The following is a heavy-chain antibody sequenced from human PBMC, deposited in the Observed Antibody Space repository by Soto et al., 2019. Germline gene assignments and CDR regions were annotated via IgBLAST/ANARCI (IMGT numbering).Heavy chain of an antibody. CDR3: ARGETNYDFWSGYYIRGYYYYGMDV. CDR2: IYYSGST. D-gene: IGHD3-3*01. Sequence: SETLSLTCTVSGGSISSSSYYWGWIRQPPGKGLEWIGSIYYSGSTYYNPSLKSRVTISVDTSKNQFSLKLSSVTAADTAVYYCARGETNYDFWSGYYIRGYYYYGMDVWGQGTTVTVSS. CDR1: GGSISSSSYY. J-gene: IGHJ6*02. V-gene: IGHV4-39*01.